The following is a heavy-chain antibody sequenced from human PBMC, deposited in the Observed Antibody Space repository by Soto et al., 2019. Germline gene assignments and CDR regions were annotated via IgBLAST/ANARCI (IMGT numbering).Heavy chain of an antibody. Sequence: QVQLVESGGGVVQPGRSLRLSCAASGFTFSSYAMQWVRQAPGKGLEWVAVISYDGSNKYYADSVKGRFTISRDNSKNTLYLQMNSLRAEDTAVYYCARDNYGMDVWGQGTTVTVSS. V-gene: IGHV3-30-3*01. J-gene: IGHJ6*02. CDR1: GFTFSSYA. CDR3: ARDNYGMDV. CDR2: ISYDGSNK.